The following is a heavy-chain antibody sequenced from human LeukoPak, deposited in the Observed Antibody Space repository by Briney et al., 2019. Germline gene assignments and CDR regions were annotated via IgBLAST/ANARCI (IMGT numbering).Heavy chain of an antibody. J-gene: IGHJ1*01. V-gene: IGHV7-4-1*02. Sequence: ASVTVSFKASGYTFTSYAMNWVRQAQGQGVEWVGWINTNTGNPTYAQGFTGRFVFSLDTSVSTAYLQISSLKAEDTAVYYCARVPRSGWYSEYFQHWGQGTLVTVSS. CDR3: ARVPRSGWYSEYFQH. D-gene: IGHD6-19*01. CDR1: GYTFTSYA. CDR2: INTNTGNP.